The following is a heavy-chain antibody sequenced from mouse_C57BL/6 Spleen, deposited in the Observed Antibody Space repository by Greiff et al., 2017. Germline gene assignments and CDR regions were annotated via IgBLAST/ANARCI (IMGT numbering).Heavy chain of an antibody. D-gene: IGHD2-1*01. CDR3: ARCDYGKYYFDY. Sequence: VQLQQPGAELVKPGASVKMSCKASGYTFTSYWITWVKQRPGQGLEWIGDIYPGSGSTNYNEKFKSKATLTVDTSSSTAYMQLSSLTSEDSAVYDCARCDYGKYYFDYWGQGTTLTVSS. J-gene: IGHJ2*01. V-gene: IGHV1-55*01. CDR2: IYPGSGST. CDR1: GYTFTSYW.